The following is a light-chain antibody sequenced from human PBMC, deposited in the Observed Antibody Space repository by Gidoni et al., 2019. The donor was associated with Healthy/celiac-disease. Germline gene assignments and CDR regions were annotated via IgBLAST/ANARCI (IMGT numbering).Light chain of an antibody. CDR3: QQSNSFPLT. J-gene: IGKJ4*01. CDR2: AAS. V-gene: IGKV1-12*01. CDR1: QGISSW. Sequence: DIQMTQSPSSVSASVGDRVTSTCRASQGISSWLAWYQQTPGNAPTLLIYAASRWQSGVPSRFRGSGSGTDLTLTLRSLQPEDFATYHCQQSNSFPLTFGGGTKVEIK.